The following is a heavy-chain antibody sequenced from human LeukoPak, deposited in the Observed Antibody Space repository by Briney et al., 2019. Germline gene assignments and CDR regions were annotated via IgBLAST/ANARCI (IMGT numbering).Heavy chain of an antibody. CDR3: ATTQQWLAFDY. J-gene: IGHJ4*02. D-gene: IGHD6-19*01. CDR2: IYYSGST. V-gene: IGHV4-59*02. CDR1: GASVSSYF. Sequence: SETLSLTCIVSGASVSSYFWSWIRQPPGKGLEYIGNIYYSGSTNYNPSLKSRVTLSLDTSKNQFSLKLSSVTAADTAVYYCATTQQWLAFDYWGQGILVTVSS.